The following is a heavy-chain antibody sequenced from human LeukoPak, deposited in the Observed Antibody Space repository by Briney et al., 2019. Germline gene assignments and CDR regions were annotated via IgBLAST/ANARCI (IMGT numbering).Heavy chain of an antibody. D-gene: IGHD2-2*01. CDR1: GGSFSGYY. CDR2: INHSGST. CDR3: AREHRCSSTSCQVFDY. V-gene: IGHV4-34*01. Sequence: PSETLSLTCAVYGGSFSGYYWSWIRQPPGKGLEWIGEINHSGSTNYNPSLKSRVTISVDTSKNQFSLKLSSVTAADTAVYYCAREHRCSSTSCQVFDYWGQGTLVTVSS. J-gene: IGHJ4*02.